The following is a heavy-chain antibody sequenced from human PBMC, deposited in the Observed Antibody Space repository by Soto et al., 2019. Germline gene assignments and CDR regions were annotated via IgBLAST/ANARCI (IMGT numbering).Heavy chain of an antibody. CDR1: GGSSSTYY. D-gene: IGHD2-8*01. J-gene: IGHJ3*01. Sequence: SETLSLTCVASGGSSSTYYYNRIRQSPGKGLEWFGEINHSGSKNYSPSLKSRVTMSLDTSKNQFSLKLTSVTAADTAVYYCARGGTCEWQVAFEFWGQGRMVTV. CDR2: INHSGSK. CDR3: ARGGTCEWQVAFEF. V-gene: IGHV4-34*01.